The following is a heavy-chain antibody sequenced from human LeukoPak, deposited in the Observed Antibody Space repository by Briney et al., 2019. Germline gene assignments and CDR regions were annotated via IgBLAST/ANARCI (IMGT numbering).Heavy chain of an antibody. J-gene: IGHJ5*02. D-gene: IGHD2-8*01. CDR2: IYYSGST. Sequence: PSETLSLTCTVSGGSISSSSYYWGWIRQPPGKGLEWIGSIYYSGSTYYNPSLKSRVTISVDTSKNQFSLRVTSVTAADTAVYFCAGGMAGFDPWGQGTLVTVSS. V-gene: IGHV4-39*01. CDR1: GGSISSSSYY. CDR3: AGGMAGFDP.